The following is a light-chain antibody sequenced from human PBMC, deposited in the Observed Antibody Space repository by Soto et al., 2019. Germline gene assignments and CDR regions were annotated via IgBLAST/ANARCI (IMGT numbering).Light chain of an antibody. J-gene: IGKJ2*01. CDR1: QSIRTY. V-gene: IGKV1-39*01. CDR3: QDSYSAPFT. CDR2: EAS. Sequence: DIQMTQSPSSLSASVGDRVTLTCRSSQSIRTYLNWYQQKPGKAPKLLIYEASSLQSGVPSRFSGSGSGTDFTLAINGLQPEDFATYFCQDSYSAPFTFGQGTKLEIK.